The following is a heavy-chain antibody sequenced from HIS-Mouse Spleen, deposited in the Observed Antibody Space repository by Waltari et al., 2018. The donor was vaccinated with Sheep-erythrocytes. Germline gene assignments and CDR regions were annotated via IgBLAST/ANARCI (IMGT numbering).Heavy chain of an antibody. Sequence: QLQLQESGPGLVKPSETLSLTCTVSGGSISSSSYYWGWIRQPPGKGLEWIGSIYYSGGPYSNPSLKSRGTIAVDTSKNQFSLKLSSVTAADTAVYYCARLYYYDSSGYYFDYWGQGTLVTVSS. CDR1: GGSISSSSYY. CDR3: ARLYYYDSSGYYFDY. D-gene: IGHD3-22*01. CDR2: IYYSGGP. V-gene: IGHV4-39*01. J-gene: IGHJ4*02.